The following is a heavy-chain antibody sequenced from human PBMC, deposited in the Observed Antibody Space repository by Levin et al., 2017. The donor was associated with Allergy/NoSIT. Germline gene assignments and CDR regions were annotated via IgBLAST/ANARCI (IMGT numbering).Heavy chain of an antibody. V-gene: IGHV3-23*01. CDR3: AKTRAMGTIHFDS. Sequence: GGSLRLSCAASGSTFNTYAMSWVRQAPGRGLEWVSSISGSSIETFYADSVKGRFTISRDNSKNTLYLQMNSLSPADTGLYYCAKTRAMGTIHFDSWGQGTLVTVSS. J-gene: IGHJ4*02. CDR2: ISGSSIET. D-gene: IGHD1-7*01. CDR1: GSTFNTYA.